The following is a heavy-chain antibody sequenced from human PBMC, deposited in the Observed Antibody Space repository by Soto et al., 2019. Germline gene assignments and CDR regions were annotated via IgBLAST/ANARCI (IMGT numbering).Heavy chain of an antibody. J-gene: IGHJ3*02. D-gene: IGHD2-21*02. Sequence: PXGSLRLSCAASGFTFSSYAMSWVRQAPGKGLDWVSAISGSGGGTYYADSVKGRFTISRDNSKNTLYLQMNSLRAEDTAVYYCAKRQTAYCGGDCYSDAFDIWGQGAMVT. V-gene: IGHV3-23*01. CDR2: ISGSGGGT. CDR3: AKRQTAYCGGDCYSDAFDI. CDR1: GFTFSSYA.